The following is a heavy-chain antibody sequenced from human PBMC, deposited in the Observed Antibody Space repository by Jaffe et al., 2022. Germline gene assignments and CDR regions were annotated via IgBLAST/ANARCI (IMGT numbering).Heavy chain of an antibody. D-gene: IGHD2-2*01. CDR2: INPSGGST. V-gene: IGHV1-46*03. Sequence: QVQLVQSGAEVKKPGASVKVSCKASGYTFTSYYMHWVRQAPGQGLEWMGIINPSGGSTSYAQKFQGRVTMTRDTSTSTVYMELSSLRSEDTAVYYCARAPYCSSTSCYGFDYWGQGTLVTVSS. J-gene: IGHJ4*02. CDR1: GYTFTSYY. CDR3: ARAPYCSSTSCYGFDY.